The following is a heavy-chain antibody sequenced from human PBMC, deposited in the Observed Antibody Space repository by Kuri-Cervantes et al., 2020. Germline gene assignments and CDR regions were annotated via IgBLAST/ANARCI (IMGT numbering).Heavy chain of an antibody. J-gene: IGHJ6*02. V-gene: IGHV3-30*18. CDR1: GFTFSSYG. CDR3: AKVFYERKHPIYGMDV. Sequence: GGSLRLSCAASGFTFSSYGMHWVRQAPGKGLEWVAVISYDGSNKYYADSVKGRFTISRDNSKNTLYLQMNSLRAEDTAVYYCAKVFYERKHPIYGMDVWGQGTMVTVSS. D-gene: IGHD3-3*01. CDR2: ISYDGSNK.